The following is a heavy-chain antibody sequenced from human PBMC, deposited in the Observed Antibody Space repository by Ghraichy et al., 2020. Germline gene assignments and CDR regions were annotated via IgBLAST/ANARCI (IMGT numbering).Heavy chain of an antibody. V-gene: IGHV3-48*01. J-gene: IGHJ4*02. Sequence: GGSLRLSCAASGFTFSSYSMNWVRQAPGKGLEWVSYISSSSSTIYYADSVKGRFTISRDNAKNSLYLQMNSLRAEDTAVYYCARDGYSYGYPYFDYWGQGTLVTVSS. CDR1: GFTFSSYS. CDR2: ISSSSSTI. CDR3: ARDGYSYGYPYFDY. D-gene: IGHD5-18*01.